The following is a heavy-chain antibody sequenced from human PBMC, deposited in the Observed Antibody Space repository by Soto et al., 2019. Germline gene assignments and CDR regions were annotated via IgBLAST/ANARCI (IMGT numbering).Heavy chain of an antibody. J-gene: IGHJ6*02. CDR1: GFTFSSYG. CDR3: AKSRGSGNNGMDV. Sequence: QVQLVESGGGVVQPGRSLRLSCAASGFTFSSYGMHWVRQAPGKGLEWVAVISYDGSNKCYADSVKGRFTISRDNSKNTLYLQMNSLRAEDTAVYYCAKSRGSGNNGMDVWGQGTTVTVSS. D-gene: IGHD3-10*01. V-gene: IGHV3-30*18. CDR2: ISYDGSNK.